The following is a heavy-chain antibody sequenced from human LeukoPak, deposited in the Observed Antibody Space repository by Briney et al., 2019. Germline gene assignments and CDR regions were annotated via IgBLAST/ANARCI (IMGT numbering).Heavy chain of an antibody. CDR2: ISAYNGNT. D-gene: IGHD6-19*01. V-gene: IGHV1-18*01. Sequence: ASVKVSCKASGYTFTNYGISWVRQAPRQGLEWMGWISAYNGNTNYAQKLQDRVTLTTDTSTNTAYMELRSLRSDDTAAYYCARALYSSGWYDYWGQGTLVTVSS. CDR1: GYTFTNYG. CDR3: ARALYSSGWYDY. J-gene: IGHJ4*02.